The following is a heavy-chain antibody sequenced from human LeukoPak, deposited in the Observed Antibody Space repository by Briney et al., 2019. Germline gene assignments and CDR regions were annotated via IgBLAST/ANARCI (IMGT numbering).Heavy chain of an antibody. V-gene: IGHV4-4*09. J-gene: IGHJ6*03. D-gene: IGHD3-3*01. CDR2: IYTSGST. CDR3: ASNPGYYDFWSGSYYYYYMDV. Sequence: SETLSLTCTVSGGSISSYYWSWIRQPPGKGLEWIGYIYTSGSTNYNPSLKSRVTISVDTSKNQFSLKLSSVTAADTAVYYCASNPGYYDFWSGSYYYYYMDVWGKGTTVTVSS. CDR1: GGSISSYY.